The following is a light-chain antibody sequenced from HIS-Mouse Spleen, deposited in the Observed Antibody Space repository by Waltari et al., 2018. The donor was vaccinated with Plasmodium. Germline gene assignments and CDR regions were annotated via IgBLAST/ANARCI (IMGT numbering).Light chain of an antibody. V-gene: IGKV3-11*01. CDR1: QSVRGY. CDR2: DAA. CDR3: QQRSNWPALT. Sequence: EIVLTQSPATLSLSPGERATRSCRPSQSVRGYLAWYQQKPGQAPRLLIYDAANRATGIPARFSGSGSGTDFTLTISSLEPEDFAVYYCQQRSNWPALTFGGGTKVEIK. J-gene: IGKJ4*01.